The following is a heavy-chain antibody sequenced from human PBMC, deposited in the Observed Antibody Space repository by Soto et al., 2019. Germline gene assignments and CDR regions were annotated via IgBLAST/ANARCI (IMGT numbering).Heavy chain of an antibody. J-gene: IGHJ6*02. CDR3: AREGVSSSWYNYYGMDG. Sequence: PSETLSLTCTVSGGSISSYYWSWIRQPPGKGLEWFVYIYYSGSTNYNPSLKSRVTISVDSSKNQFSLKLSSVTAAYTAVYYCAREGVSSSWYNYYGMDGWGQGTTVT. CDR1: GGSISSYY. CDR2: IYYSGST. D-gene: IGHD6-13*01. V-gene: IGHV4-59*01.